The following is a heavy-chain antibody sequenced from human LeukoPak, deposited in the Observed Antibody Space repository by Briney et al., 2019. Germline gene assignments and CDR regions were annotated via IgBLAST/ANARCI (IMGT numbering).Heavy chain of an antibody. Sequence: SETLSLTCTVSGGSISSSSYYWGWIRQPPGKGLEWIGSIYYSGSTYYNPSLKSRVTISVDTSKNQFSLKLNSVTAADTAVYFCASRQFVFHYFNYWGRGTLVTVSS. CDR3: ASRQFVFHYFNY. D-gene: IGHD5-24*01. CDR1: GGSISSSSYY. V-gene: IGHV4-39*01. J-gene: IGHJ4*02. CDR2: IYYSGST.